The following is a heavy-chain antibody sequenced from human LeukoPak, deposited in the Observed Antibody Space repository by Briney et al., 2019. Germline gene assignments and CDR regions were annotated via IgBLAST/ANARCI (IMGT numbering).Heavy chain of an antibody. J-gene: IGHJ3*02. CDR3: ARRVLHDYDSSVGQSSAFDI. D-gene: IGHD3-22*01. Sequence: SETLSLTCTVSGGSISNYYWSWIRQPAGKRLEWIGRISKSGSTNYNPSLKSRVTMSVDTSRNQLSLKLSSVTAADTAVYYCARRVLHDYDSSVGQSSAFDIWGQGTMVTVSS. CDR2: ISKSGST. V-gene: IGHV4-4*07. CDR1: GGSISNYY.